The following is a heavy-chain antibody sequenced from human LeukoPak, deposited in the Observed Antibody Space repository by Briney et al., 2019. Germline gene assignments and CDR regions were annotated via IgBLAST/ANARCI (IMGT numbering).Heavy chain of an antibody. Sequence: SETLSLTCAVCGGSFSGYYWSWIRQPPGKGLEWIGEINHSGSTNYNPSLKSRVTISVDTSKNQFSLKLSSVTAADTAVYYCARGSGSYPGPFDYWGQGTLVTVSS. CDR3: ARGSGSYPGPFDY. CDR2: INHSGST. J-gene: IGHJ4*02. V-gene: IGHV4-34*01. CDR1: GGSFSGYY. D-gene: IGHD1-26*01.